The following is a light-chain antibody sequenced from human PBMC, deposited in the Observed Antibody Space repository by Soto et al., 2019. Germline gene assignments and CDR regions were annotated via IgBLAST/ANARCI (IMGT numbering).Light chain of an antibody. CDR1: SSDVGGYNY. CDR2: DVS. CDR3: SSYTSSNTVV. J-gene: IGLJ2*01. Sequence: QSALTQPASVSGSPGQSNTNSCTGNSSDVGGYNYVSWYQQHPGKAPKLMIYDVSNRPSGVSNRFSGSKSGNTASLTISGLQAEDEADYYCSSYTSSNTVVFGGGTKLTVL. V-gene: IGLV2-14*01.